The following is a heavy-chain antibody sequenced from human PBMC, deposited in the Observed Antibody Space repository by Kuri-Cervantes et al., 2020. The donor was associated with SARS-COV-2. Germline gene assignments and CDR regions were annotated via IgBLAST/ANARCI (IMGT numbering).Heavy chain of an antibody. Sequence: GESLKISCAASGFTFSGHWIHWVRQAPGKGLVWVSRISSSSSYIYYADSAKGRFTISRDNAKNSLYLQMNSLRAEDTAVYYCARGGTYYDFWSGYYSYYYGMDVWGQGTTVTVSS. CDR3: ARGGTYYDFWSGYYSYYYGMDV. D-gene: IGHD3-3*01. J-gene: IGHJ6*02. CDR1: GFTFSGHW. CDR2: ISSSSSYI. V-gene: IGHV3-21*01.